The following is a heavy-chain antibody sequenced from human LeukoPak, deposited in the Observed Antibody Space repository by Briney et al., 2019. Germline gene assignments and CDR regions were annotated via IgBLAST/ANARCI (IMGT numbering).Heavy chain of an antibody. J-gene: IGHJ4*02. CDR3: ARVRRDYDSSGYYPHYFDY. V-gene: IGHV4-39*07. D-gene: IGHD3-22*01. Sequence: SETLSLTCTVSGGSISSNAYYWAWIRQPPGKGLEWIGSIYSSVSTYYNPSLKSRVTISVDTSKNQFSLKLSSVTAADTAVYYCARVRRDYDSSGYYPHYFDYWGQGTLVIVSS. CDR1: GGSISSNAYY. CDR2: IYSSVST.